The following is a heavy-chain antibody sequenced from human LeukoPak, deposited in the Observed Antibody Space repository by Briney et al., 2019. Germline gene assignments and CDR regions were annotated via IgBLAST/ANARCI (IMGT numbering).Heavy chain of an antibody. D-gene: IGHD6-13*01. CDR1: GGSISGYY. CDR2: IYSSGST. CDR3: VRGKAAAGAIWFDP. J-gene: IGHJ5*02. Sequence: SETLSLTCTVSGGSISGYYWTWIRQPPGKGLEWIGCIYSSGSTSYKPSLKSRITISVDTSKNQFSLNLSSVTAADTTVYYCVRGKAAAGAIWFDPWGQGTLVTVSS. V-gene: IGHV4-59*01.